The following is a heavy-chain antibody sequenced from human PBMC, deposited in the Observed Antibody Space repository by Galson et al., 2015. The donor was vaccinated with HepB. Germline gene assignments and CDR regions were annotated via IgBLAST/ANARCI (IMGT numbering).Heavy chain of an antibody. V-gene: IGHV6-1*01. D-gene: IGHD1-14*01. J-gene: IGHJ5*02. CDR1: GDSVSRTSAS. Sequence: CAISGDSVSRTSASWHWIRQSPSRGLERLGRTYYRTKWYDDYEVSVRSRISINPDTSKNQVSLHLNSVTPEDTAVYYCARGEHGNRVSLFDPWGQGTLVTVSS. CDR2: TYYRTKWYD. CDR3: ARGEHGNRVSLFDP.